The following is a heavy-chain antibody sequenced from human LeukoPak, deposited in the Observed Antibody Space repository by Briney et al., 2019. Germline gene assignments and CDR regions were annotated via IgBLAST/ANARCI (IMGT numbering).Heavy chain of an antibody. CDR1: GYSFTDYY. J-gene: IGHJ6*02. CDR2: INPNSGST. Sequence: ASVKVSCKASGYSFTDYYMHWVRQAPGQGLEWMGWINPNSGSTNSAQKFQGWVTMTRDTSTNTAYMEVNRLRSDDTAVYYCTRDVGAAAEFFYGMDVWGQGTTVTVSS. V-gene: IGHV1-2*04. CDR3: TRDVGAAAEFFYGMDV. D-gene: IGHD6-13*01.